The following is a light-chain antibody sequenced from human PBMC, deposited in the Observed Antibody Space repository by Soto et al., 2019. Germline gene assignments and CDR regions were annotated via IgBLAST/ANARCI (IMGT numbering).Light chain of an antibody. CDR1: QSSRSN. CDR3: QQYDYWWT. CDR2: GAS. Sequence: EIVMTQSPATLSLSPGERATLSCRASQSSRSNLAWYQQKPGKPPRLLIHGASTRASGTPARFSGSGSGTEFTLTTSSLQSEDLAVYYCQQYDYWWTFGQGTKVEIK. V-gene: IGKV3-15*01. J-gene: IGKJ1*01.